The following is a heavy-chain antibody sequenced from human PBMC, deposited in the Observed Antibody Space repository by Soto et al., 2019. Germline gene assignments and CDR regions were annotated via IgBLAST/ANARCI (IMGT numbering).Heavy chain of an antibody. J-gene: IGHJ4*02. CDR2: ISYDGSNK. CDR3: AKSRPPYDRVVKPFDY. D-gene: IGHD3-22*01. CDR1: GITFSSYA. V-gene: IGHV3-30*18. Sequence: GGALRLSCAASGITFSSYAMHWVRQAPGKGLEWVAVISYDGSNKYYADSVKGRFTISRDNSKNTLYLQMNSLRAEDTAVYYCAKSRPPYDRVVKPFDYWGQGALVTVSS.